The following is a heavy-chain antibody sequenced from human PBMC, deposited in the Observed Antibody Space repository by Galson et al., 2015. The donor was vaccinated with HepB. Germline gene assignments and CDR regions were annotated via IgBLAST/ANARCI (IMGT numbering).Heavy chain of an antibody. D-gene: IGHD3-16*01. Sequence: SVKVSCKASGFTLTGFHLHWVRQAPGQGLEWMGWINPISGGTKYAQRFQDRVTMTRDTSISTAYMELSRLTSDDTAVYYCARGGGPDDGVPYFDYWGQGTLVTVSS. CDR3: ARGGGPDDGVPYFDY. V-gene: IGHV1-2*02. J-gene: IGHJ4*02. CDR1: GFTLTGFH. CDR2: INPISGGT.